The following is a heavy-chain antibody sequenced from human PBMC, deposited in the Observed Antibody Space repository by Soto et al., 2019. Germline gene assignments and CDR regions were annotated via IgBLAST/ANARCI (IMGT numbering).Heavy chain of an antibody. CDR3: ARLGDYYQAFDY. CDR2: IYYSGTT. D-gene: IGHD3-22*01. Sequence: PSETLSLTCTVSGGSISSGDYYWSWIRQPPGKGLEWIGYIYYSGTTSYNPSLKSRVTVSVDTSKNQFSLNLSSVTAADTAVYYCARLGDYYQAFDYWGQGTLVTVSS. J-gene: IGHJ4*02. V-gene: IGHV4-30-4*01. CDR1: GGSISSGDYY.